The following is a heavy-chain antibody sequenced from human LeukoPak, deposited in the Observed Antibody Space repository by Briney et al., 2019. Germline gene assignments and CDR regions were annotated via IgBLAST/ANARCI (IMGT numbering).Heavy chain of an antibody. V-gene: IGHV4-39*07. J-gene: IGHJ3*02. CDR2: IYCSGST. CDR3: ARDDCGGDCYPPLYDAFDI. D-gene: IGHD2-21*02. CDR1: GGSISSSSYY. Sequence: SETLSLTCTVSGGSISSSSYYWGWIRQPPGKGLEWIGSIYCSGSTYYNPSLKSRVTISVDTSKNQFSLKLSSVTAADTAVYYCARDDCGGDCYPPLYDAFDIWGQGTMVTVSS.